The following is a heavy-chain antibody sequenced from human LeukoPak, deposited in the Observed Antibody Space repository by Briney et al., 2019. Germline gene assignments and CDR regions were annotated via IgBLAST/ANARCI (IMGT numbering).Heavy chain of an antibody. CDR3: ARPPFDI. J-gene: IGHJ3*02. Sequence: SETLSLTCTVSGGSISSSTYYWGWIRQPPGKGLEWIGTIFYSGSTYYNPSLKSRVTISVDTSKNQFSLKVSSVTAADTAVYYCARPPFDIWGQGTMVTVSS. CDR1: GGSISSSTYY. CDR2: IFYSGST. V-gene: IGHV4-39*07.